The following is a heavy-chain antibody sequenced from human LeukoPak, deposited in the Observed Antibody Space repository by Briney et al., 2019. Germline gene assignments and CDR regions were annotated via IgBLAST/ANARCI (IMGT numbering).Heavy chain of an antibody. J-gene: IGHJ5*02. CDR3: ARDLVPDSSSWYSWFDP. D-gene: IGHD6-13*01. V-gene: IGHV1-69*13. Sequence: ASVKVSCKASGGTFSSYAISWVRQAPGQGLEWMGGIIPIFGTANYAQKFQSRVTITADESTSTAYMELSSLRSEDTAVYYCARDLVPDSSSWYSWFDPWGQGTLVTVSS. CDR2: IIPIFGTA. CDR1: GGTFSSYA.